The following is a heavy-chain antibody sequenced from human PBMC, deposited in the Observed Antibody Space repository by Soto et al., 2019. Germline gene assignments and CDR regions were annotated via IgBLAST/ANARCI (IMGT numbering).Heavy chain of an antibody. CDR2: ISSTSTYI. Sequence: GGSLRLSCAASVFTFSSYRMNMVRQAPGKGLEWVSSISSTSTYIYYADSLKGRFTISRDNTKNSPYLQINSLRDDDTAVYYCARETAGYTRTSAFDYWAQGALVTGS. D-gene: IGHD2-2*02. CDR3: ARETAGYTRTSAFDY. J-gene: IGHJ4*02. V-gene: IGHV3-21*01. CDR1: VFTFSSYR.